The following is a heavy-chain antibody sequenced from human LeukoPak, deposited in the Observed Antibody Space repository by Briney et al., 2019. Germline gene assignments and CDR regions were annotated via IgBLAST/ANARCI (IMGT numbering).Heavy chain of an antibody. D-gene: IGHD5-24*01. V-gene: IGHV5-51*01. Sequence: GASLKISCRGSGYHFTTYWIGWVRQMPEKGVEWMGIVYPEDSDTRYSSSFEGQVTVSVDKSINTAYLQWTSLKASDTAIYYCVTTGGWLQWDTAFCVWGQGTVVTVSS. CDR2: VYPEDSDT. J-gene: IGHJ3*01. CDR1: GYHFTTYW. CDR3: VTTGGWLQWDTAFCV.